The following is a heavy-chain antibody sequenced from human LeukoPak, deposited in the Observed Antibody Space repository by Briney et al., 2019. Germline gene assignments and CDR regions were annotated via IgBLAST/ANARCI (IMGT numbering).Heavy chain of an antibody. CDR1: GGSISSGDYY. Sequence: SETLSLTCTVSGGSISSGDYYWSWIRQPPGKGLEWIGYIYYSGSTYYNPSLKSRVTISVDTSKNQFSLRLSSVTAADTAVYYCARDLRRDGYNSFDYWGQGTLVTVSS. J-gene: IGHJ4*02. V-gene: IGHV4-30-4*08. CDR2: IYYSGST. CDR3: ARDLRRDGYNSFDY. D-gene: IGHD5-24*01.